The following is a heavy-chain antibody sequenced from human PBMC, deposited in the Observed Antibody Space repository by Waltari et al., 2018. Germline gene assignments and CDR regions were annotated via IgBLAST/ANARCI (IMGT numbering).Heavy chain of an antibody. V-gene: IGHV3-64D*08. CDR2: VSKKGDSA. Sequence: EVQLVESGGGLVQPGGSRRLASSAPGFHLSSFSMHWVRQAPGKGREYVSAVSKKGDSAYYADSVKGRFTISRDNSKNTLYLQMTSLKAEDTAVYYCVKDGPGAGWGDYDYWGQGTLVTVSS. CDR3: VKDGPGAGWGDYDY. D-gene: IGHD3-16*01. CDR1: GFHLSSFS. J-gene: IGHJ4*02.